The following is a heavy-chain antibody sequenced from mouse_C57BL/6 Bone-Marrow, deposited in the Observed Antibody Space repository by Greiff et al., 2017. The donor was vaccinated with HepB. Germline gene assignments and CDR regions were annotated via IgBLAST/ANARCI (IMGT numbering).Heavy chain of an antibody. J-gene: IGHJ4*01. V-gene: IGHV10-1*01. CDR3: VGPFYDYLGDY. Sequence: VQLKESGGGLVQPKGSLKLSCAASGFSFNTYAMNWVRQAPGKGLEWVARIRSKSNNYATYYADSVKDRFTISRDDSESMLYLQMNNLKTEDTAMYYCVGPFYDYLGDYWGQGTSVTVSS. D-gene: IGHD2-4*01. CDR2: IRSKSNNYAT. CDR1: GFSFNTYA.